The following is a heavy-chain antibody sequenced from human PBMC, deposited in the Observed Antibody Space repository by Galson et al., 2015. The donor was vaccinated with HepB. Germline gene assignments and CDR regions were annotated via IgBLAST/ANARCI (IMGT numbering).Heavy chain of an antibody. CDR2: TYYRSKWYN. CDR3: ARDLYSSSWYPRYGMDV. CDR1: GDSVSSNSAA. V-gene: IGHV6-1*01. D-gene: IGHD6-13*01. Sequence: CAISGDSVSSNSAAWNWIRQSPSRGLEWLGRTYYRSKWYNDYAVSVKSRITINPDTSKNQFSLQLNSVTPEDTAVYYCARDLYSSSWYPRYGMDVWGQGTTVTVSS. J-gene: IGHJ6*02.